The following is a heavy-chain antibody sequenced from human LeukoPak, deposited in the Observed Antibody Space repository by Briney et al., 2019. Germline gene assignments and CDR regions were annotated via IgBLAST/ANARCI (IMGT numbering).Heavy chain of an antibody. Sequence: GGSLRLSCAASGFTFSSYSMNWVRQAPGKGLEWVSSISSSSSYIYYADSVKGRFTISRDNAKNSLYLQMNSLRAEDTAVYYCAKLGYYCGSGSYYTRDYWGQGTLVTVSS. V-gene: IGHV3-21*04. D-gene: IGHD3-10*01. J-gene: IGHJ4*02. CDR3: AKLGYYCGSGSYYTRDY. CDR2: ISSSSSYI. CDR1: GFTFSSYS.